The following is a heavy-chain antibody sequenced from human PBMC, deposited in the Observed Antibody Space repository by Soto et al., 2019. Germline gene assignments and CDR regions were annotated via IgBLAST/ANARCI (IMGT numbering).Heavy chain of an antibody. D-gene: IGHD2-2*02. CDR2: IKQDGSQK. V-gene: IGHV3-7*03. Sequence: EVQLVESGGGLVQPGGSLRLSCAASGFTFSSFWMGWVRQAPGKGLEWVANIKQDGSQKYYVDSVKGRFTISRDNAKNSLYLQMNSLTVDDTAAYYCARVLLYSASGRGWFDPWGQGTLVTVSS. CDR1: GFTFSSFW. J-gene: IGHJ5*02. CDR3: ARVLLYSASGRGWFDP.